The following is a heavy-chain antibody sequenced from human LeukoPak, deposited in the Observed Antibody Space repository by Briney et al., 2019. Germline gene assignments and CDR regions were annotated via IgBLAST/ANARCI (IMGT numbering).Heavy chain of an antibody. D-gene: IGHD3-9*01. CDR3: ARDAGRDYDILTGYSFDY. Sequence: GGSLRLSCAASGFTFSDYYMSWIRQAPGKGLEWVSYISSSGSTIYYADSVKGRFTISRDNAKNSLYLQMNSLRAEDTAVYYCARDAGRDYDILTGYSFDYWGQGTLVTVSS. J-gene: IGHJ4*02. CDR2: ISSSGSTI. CDR1: GFTFSDYY. V-gene: IGHV3-11*01.